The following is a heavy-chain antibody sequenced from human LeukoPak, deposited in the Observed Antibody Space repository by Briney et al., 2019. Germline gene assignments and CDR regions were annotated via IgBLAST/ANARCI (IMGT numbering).Heavy chain of an antibody. CDR1: GFTFSSYS. CDR3: ARPGITGTMGYGAFDI. D-gene: IGHD1-7*01. V-gene: IGHV3-21*01. J-gene: IGHJ3*02. Sequence: PGGSLRLSXAASGFTFSSYSINWVRQAPGKGLEWVSSIDSSSSYIYYADSVKGRFTISRDNAKNSLFLQMNSLRVEDTAVYYCARPGITGTMGYGAFDIWGQGTRVTVSS. CDR2: IDSSSSYI.